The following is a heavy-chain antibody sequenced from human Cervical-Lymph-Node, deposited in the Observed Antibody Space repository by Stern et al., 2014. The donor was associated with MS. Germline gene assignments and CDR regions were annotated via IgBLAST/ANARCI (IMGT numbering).Heavy chain of an antibody. CDR3: ARRGNGYKGIDY. J-gene: IGHJ4*02. V-gene: IGHV5-51*03. D-gene: IGHD5-24*01. CDR2: IYPGDSET. CDR1: GYSFTNNW. Sequence: AQLGESGAEVKKPGESLRISCEVSGYSFTNNWIGWVRQMPGKGLEWMGIIYPGDSETRYSPSFQGQVTILVDKSNNTTYLQWSSLKASDTAIYYCARRGNGYKGIDYWGQGTLVTVSS.